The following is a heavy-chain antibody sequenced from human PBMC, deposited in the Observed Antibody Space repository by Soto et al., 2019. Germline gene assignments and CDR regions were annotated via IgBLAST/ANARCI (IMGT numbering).Heavy chain of an antibody. D-gene: IGHD3-16*01. Sequence: QVHLEESGGGLLKPGGSLRLSCTASGFTFSDYYMGWIRQAPGKGLEWVSDISNSGRITHHADSVEGRFTISRDNAKNSLYLQMNSLRPEDSAIYYCARDHGGGGLTLEYWGQGTLVTVSS. CDR3: ARDHGGGGLTLEY. CDR1: GFTFSDYY. V-gene: IGHV3-11*01. J-gene: IGHJ4*02. CDR2: ISNSGRIT.